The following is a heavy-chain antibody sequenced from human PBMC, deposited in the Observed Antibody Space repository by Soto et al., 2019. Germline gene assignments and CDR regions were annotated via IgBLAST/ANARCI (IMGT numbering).Heavy chain of an antibody. J-gene: IGHJ4*02. CDR3: AGELGTFYFDH. Sequence: QVQLQESGPGLVKPSQTLSLTCTVSAGSIRSGDYYWTWIRQPPGKGLEWIGYIDHSGSAYYNPSLQGRATISIDTSNNQFSLKMTSVTAADTAVYYCAGELGTFYFDHWGQGTLVTVSS. CDR2: IDHSGSA. CDR1: AGSIRSGDYY. V-gene: IGHV4-30-4*01. D-gene: IGHD7-27*01.